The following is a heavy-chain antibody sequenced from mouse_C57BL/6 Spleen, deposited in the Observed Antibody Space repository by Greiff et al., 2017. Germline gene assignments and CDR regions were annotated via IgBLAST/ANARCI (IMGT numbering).Heavy chain of an antibody. CDR3: ARGDYDAGDY. CDR1: GYSITSGYY. CDR2: ISYDGSN. J-gene: IGHJ2*01. D-gene: IGHD2-4*01. V-gene: IGHV3-6*01. Sequence: EVKLMESGPGLVKPSQSLSLTCSVTGYSITSGYYWNWIRQFPGNKLEWMGYISYDGSNNYNPSLKNRISITRDTSKNQFFLKLNSVTTEDTATYYCARGDYDAGDYWGQGTTLTVSS.